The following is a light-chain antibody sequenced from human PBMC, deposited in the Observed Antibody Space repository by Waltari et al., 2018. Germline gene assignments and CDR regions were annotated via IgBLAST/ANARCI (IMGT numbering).Light chain of an antibody. CDR3: QQYYSSPNT. CDR2: WAS. Sequence: DIVMTQSPDSLAVSLGERAVINCKSSQSVLHTNDKNYLAWYQQKPGQPPKLLIYWASTRDSGVPDRFSGSGSGTDFTLAISSLQPEDVAVYVCQQYYSSPNTFGQGTKVEIK. CDR1: QSVLHTNDKNY. J-gene: IGKJ2*01. V-gene: IGKV4-1*01.